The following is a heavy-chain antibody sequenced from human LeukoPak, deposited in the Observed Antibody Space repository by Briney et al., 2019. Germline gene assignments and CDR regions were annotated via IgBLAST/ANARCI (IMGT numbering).Heavy chain of an antibody. J-gene: IGHJ4*02. V-gene: IGHV4-31*03. D-gene: IGHD2-2*01. CDR1: GGSMSSGGYY. Sequence: PSETLSLTCTVSGGSMSSGGYYWSGIRQHPGKGLEWIGYIYYSGSTYYNPSLKSRVTISVDTSKNQFSLKLSSVTAADTAVYYCALYCSSTSCRRGAFDYWGQGALVTVS. CDR2: IYYSGST. CDR3: ALYCSSTSCRRGAFDY.